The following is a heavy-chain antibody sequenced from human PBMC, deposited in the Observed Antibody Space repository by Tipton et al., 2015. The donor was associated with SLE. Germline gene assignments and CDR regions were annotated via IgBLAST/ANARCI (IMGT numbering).Heavy chain of an antibody. CDR3: AREVSSSWYPFDY. CDR2: IYYSGST. Sequence: TLSLTCTVSGGSISSHYWSWIRQPPGKGLEWIGYIYYSGSTNYNPSLKSRVTISVDTSKNQFSLKLSSVTAADTAVYYCAREVSSSWYPFDYWGQGTLVTVS. V-gene: IGHV4-59*11. CDR1: GGSISSHY. J-gene: IGHJ4*02. D-gene: IGHD6-13*01.